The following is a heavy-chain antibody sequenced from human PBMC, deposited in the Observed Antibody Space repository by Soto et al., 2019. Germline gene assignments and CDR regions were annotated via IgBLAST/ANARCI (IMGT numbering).Heavy chain of an antibody. CDR1: GFTFSSYA. J-gene: IGHJ4*02. V-gene: IGHV3-23*01. Sequence: PVGSLRLSCAASGFTFSSYAMSWVRQAPGKGLEWVSAISGSGGSTYYADSVKGRFTISRDNSKNTLYLQMNSLRAEDTAVYYCANARASSWFSFDYWGQGTLVTVSS. D-gene: IGHD6-13*01. CDR3: ANARASSWFSFDY. CDR2: ISGSGGST.